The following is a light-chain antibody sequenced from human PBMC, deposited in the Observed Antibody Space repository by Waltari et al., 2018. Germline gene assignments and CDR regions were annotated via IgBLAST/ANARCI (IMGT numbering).Light chain of an antibody. CDR3: QQYYSTPRT. CDR1: QYVLYSSNNKNY. J-gene: IGKJ1*01. CDR2: WAS. V-gene: IGKV4-1*01. Sequence: DIVMTQSPDSLAVSLGERATINCKSSQYVLYSSNNKNYLAWYKQKPGQPPKLLIYWASARESGVPGRFSGSGSGTDFTLTISSLQAEDVAVYYCQQYYSTPRTFGQGTKVEIK.